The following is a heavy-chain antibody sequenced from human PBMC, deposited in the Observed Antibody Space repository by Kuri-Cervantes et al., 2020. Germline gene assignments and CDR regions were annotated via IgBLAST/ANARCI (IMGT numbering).Heavy chain of an antibody. CDR1: GGSFSGYY. V-gene: IGHV4-59*01. D-gene: IGHD4-17*01. Sequence: SETLSLTCAVYGGSFSGYYWSWIRQPPGKGLEWIGYIYYSGSTNYNPSLKSRVTISVDTSKNQFSLKLSSVTAADTAVYYCARVVESYGDYGLGFDYWGQGTLVTVSS. J-gene: IGHJ4*02. CDR2: IYYSGST. CDR3: ARVVESYGDYGLGFDY.